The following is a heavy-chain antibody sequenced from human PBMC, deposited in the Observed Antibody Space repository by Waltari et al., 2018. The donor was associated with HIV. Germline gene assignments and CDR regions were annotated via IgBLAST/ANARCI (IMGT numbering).Heavy chain of an antibody. D-gene: IGHD2-21*02. Sequence: QVQLVQSGAEVKKPGASVKVSCKASGYTFSGSYMHWVRQAPGQGPEWMGWINPKSGGTNNAQKFQGRVTMTRDTSTSTAYMELSRLTSDDTAVYYCARSNTVVTRASVWMDVFDIWGQGTMVTVSS. CDR3: ARSNTVVTRASVWMDVFDI. V-gene: IGHV1-2*02. J-gene: IGHJ3*02. CDR1: GYTFSGSY. CDR2: INPKSGGT.